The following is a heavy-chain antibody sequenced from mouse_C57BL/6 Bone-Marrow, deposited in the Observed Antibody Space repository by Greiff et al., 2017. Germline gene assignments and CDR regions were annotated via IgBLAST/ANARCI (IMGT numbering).Heavy chain of an antibody. D-gene: IGHD1-1*01. J-gene: IGHJ3*01. CDR1: GYSFTGYY. Sequence: EVQLQQSGPELVKPGASVKISCKASGYSFTGYYMNWVKQSPEKSLEWIGEINPSTGGTTYNQKFKAKATLTVDKSSSTAYMQLKSLTSEDSAVYYCALRGLGRAWFAYWGQGTLVTVSA. CDR3: ALRGLGRAWFAY. CDR2: INPSTGGT. V-gene: IGHV1-42*01.